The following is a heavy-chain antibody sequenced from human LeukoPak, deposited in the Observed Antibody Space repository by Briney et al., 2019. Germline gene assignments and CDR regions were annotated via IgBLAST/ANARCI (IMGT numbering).Heavy chain of an antibody. CDR1: GYTFTGYY. V-gene: IGHV1-2*02. J-gene: IGHJ4*02. D-gene: IGHD3-22*01. CDR3: ARALPPYYYDSSGYCDY. CDR2: INPNSGGK. Sequence: ASVTVSCKASGYTFTGYYMPWVRQAPGQGLEWMGWINPNSGGKNYAQKFQGRVTMTRETSISTAYMELSRLRSDDTAVYYCARALPPYYYDSSGYCDYWGQGTLVTVSS.